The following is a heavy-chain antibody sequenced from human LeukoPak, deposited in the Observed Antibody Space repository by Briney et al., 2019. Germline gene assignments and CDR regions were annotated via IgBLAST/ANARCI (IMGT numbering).Heavy chain of an antibody. CDR3: ARDDRYGSGSYYSY. CDR1: GYTFTSYG. Sequence: GASVKVSCKASGYTFTSYGISWVRQAPGRGLEWMGWISAYNGNTNYAQKLQGRVTMTTDTSTSTAYMELRSLRSDDTAVYYCARDDRYGSGSYYSYWGQGTLVTVSS. V-gene: IGHV1-18*01. D-gene: IGHD3-10*01. J-gene: IGHJ4*02. CDR2: ISAYNGNT.